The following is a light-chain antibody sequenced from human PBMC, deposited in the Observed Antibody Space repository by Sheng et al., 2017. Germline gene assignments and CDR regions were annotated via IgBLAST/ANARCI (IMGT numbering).Light chain of an antibody. Sequence: DIQMTQSPSSLSASVGDRVTITCQASQDISNYLNWYQQKPGKAPKLLIYDASNLETGVPSRFSGSGSGTDFTFTISSLQPEDIATYYCQQYDNLPTWTFGQGTEGGNQT. CDR2: DAS. CDR3: QQYDNLPTWT. J-gene: IGKJ1*01. CDR1: QDISNY. V-gene: IGKV1-33*01.